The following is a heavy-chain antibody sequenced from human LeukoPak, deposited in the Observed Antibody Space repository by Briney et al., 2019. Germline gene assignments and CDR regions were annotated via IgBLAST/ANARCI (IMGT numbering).Heavy chain of an antibody. CDR1: GGTFSSYA. J-gene: IGHJ4*02. Sequence: SVNVSCKASGGTFSSYAISWVRQAPGQGLEWMGRIIPILGIANYAQKFQGRVTITADKSTSTAYMELSSLRSEDTAVYYCARRSSGYYHDYWGQGTLVTVSS. CDR2: IIPILGIA. D-gene: IGHD3-22*01. V-gene: IGHV1-69*04. CDR3: ARRSSGYYHDY.